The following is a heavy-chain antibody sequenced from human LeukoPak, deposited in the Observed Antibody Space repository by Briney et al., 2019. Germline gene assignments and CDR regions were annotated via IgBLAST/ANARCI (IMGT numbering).Heavy chain of an antibody. D-gene: IGHD3-3*01. CDR1: GGSISSYY. CDR3: ATQNYDFWSGYVDY. J-gene: IGHJ4*02. Sequence: PSETLSLTCTVSGGSISSYYWSWIRQPAGKGLEWIGRIYTSGSTNYNPSLKSRVTMSVDTSKNQFSLKLSSVTAADTAVYYCATQNYDFWSGYVDYWGQGTLVTVSS. CDR2: IYTSGST. V-gene: IGHV4-4*07.